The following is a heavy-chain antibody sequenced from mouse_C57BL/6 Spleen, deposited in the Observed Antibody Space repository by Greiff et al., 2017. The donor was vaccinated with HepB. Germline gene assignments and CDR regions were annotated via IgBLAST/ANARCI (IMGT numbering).Heavy chain of an antibody. CDR2: IYPGDGDT. D-gene: IGHD2-1*01. CDR1: GYAFSSSW. V-gene: IGHV1-82*01. Sequence: QVQLKESGPELVKPGASVKISCKASGYAFSSSWMNWVKQRPGKGLEWIGRIYPGDGDTNYNGKFKGKATLTADKSSSTAYMQLSSLTSEDSAVYFCARSLWGNYWYYAMDYWGQGTSVTVSS. J-gene: IGHJ4*01. CDR3: ARSLWGNYWYYAMDY.